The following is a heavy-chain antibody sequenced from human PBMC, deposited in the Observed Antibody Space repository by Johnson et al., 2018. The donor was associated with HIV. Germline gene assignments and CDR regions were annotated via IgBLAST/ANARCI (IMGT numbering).Heavy chain of an antibody. V-gene: IGHV3-33*06. CDR3: AKGLAACFAFDI. D-gene: IGHD6-25*01. J-gene: IGHJ3*02. CDR2: IWYDGSNK. Sequence: QVQLVESGGGVVQPGRSLRLSCAASGFTFSSYGMHWVRQAPGKGLEWVAVIWYDGSNKYYADSVKGRFTISRDNSKNTLYLQMNSLRAEDTAVYYCAKGLAACFAFDIWGQGTMVTVSS. CDR1: GFTFSSYG.